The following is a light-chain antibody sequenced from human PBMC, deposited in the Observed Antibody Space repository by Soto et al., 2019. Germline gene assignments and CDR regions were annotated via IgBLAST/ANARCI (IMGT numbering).Light chain of an antibody. Sequence: QSALTQPRSVSGSPGQSVTISCTGTSSDIGAYNYVSWYQHHPGKAPKLMIYTVTNRPSGVPDRFSGSKSDNTASLTISGLQADDEADYYCCSYAGSSSYVFGTGTKVTV. CDR2: TVT. CDR3: CSYAGSSSYV. CDR1: SSDIGAYNY. V-gene: IGLV2-11*01. J-gene: IGLJ1*01.